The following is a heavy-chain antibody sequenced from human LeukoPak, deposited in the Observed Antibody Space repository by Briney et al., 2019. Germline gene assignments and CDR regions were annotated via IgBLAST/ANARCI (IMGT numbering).Heavy chain of an antibody. D-gene: IGHD6-13*01. CDR3: TTDFWEQLTQFDY. CDR1: GFTFSNAW. V-gene: IGHV3-15*01. J-gene: IGHJ4*02. CDR2: IKSKTDGGTT. Sequence: PGGSLRLSCAASGFTFSNAWMSWVRQAPGKGLEWVGRIKSKTDGGTTDYAAPVKGRFTISRDDSKNTLYLQMNSLKTEDTAVYYCTTDFWEQLTQFDYRGQGTLVTVSS.